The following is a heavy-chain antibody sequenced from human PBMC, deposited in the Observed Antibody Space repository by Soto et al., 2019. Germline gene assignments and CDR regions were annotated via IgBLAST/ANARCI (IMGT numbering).Heavy chain of an antibody. CDR1: GGSISSSSYY. Sequence: SETLSLTCTVSGGSISSSSYYWGWIRQPPGKGLEWIGSIYYSGSTYYNPSLKSRVTISVDTSKNQFSLKLSSVTAADTAVYYGARHLTGTPGLASWAKGTLVTVSP. V-gene: IGHV4-39*01. D-gene: IGHD1-20*01. CDR2: IYYSGST. CDR3: ARHLTGTPGLAS. J-gene: IGHJ5*01.